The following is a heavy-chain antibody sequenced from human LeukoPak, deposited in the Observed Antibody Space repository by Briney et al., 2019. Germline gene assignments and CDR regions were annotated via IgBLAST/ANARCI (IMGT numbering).Heavy chain of an antibody. CDR3: ARYNWNDGGMDV. V-gene: IGHV3-48*03. Sequence: PGGSLRLSCAASGFTFSSYEMNWVRQAPGKGLEWVSSISSSGSTIYYADSVKGRFTISRDNAKNSLYLQMNSLRAEDTAVYHCARYNWNDGGMDVWGKGTTVTVSS. CDR2: ISSSGSTI. D-gene: IGHD1-20*01. J-gene: IGHJ6*03. CDR1: GFTFSSYE.